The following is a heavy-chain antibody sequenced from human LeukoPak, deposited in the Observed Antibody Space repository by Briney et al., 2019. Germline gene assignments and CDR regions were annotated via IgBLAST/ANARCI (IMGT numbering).Heavy chain of an antibody. J-gene: IGHJ4*02. V-gene: IGHV3-23*01. Sequence: GGSLRLSCAASGFTFSSYAMSWVRQAPGKGLEWVSAISGSGGSTYYADSVKGRFTISRDNSKNPLYLQMNSLRAEDTAVYYCAKTVRPFLEWLLRPFDYWGQGTLVTVSS. CDR2: ISGSGGST. CDR1: GFTFSSYA. D-gene: IGHD3-3*01. CDR3: AKTVRPFLEWLLRPFDY.